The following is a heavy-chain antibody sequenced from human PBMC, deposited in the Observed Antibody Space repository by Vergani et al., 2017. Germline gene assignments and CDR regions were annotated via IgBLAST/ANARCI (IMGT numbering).Heavy chain of an antibody. CDR2: ISGSGGST. V-gene: IGHV3-23*01. CDR1: GFTFSSYA. D-gene: IGHD6-6*01. Sequence: EVQLLESGGGLVQPGGSLRLSCAASGFTFSSYAMSWVRQAPGKGLEWVSAISGSGGSTYYADSVKGRFTISRDNSKNTLYLQMNTLRAEDTAVDYCAKGYSSSSEEIDYWGQGTLVTVSS. CDR3: AKGYSSSSEEIDY. J-gene: IGHJ4*02.